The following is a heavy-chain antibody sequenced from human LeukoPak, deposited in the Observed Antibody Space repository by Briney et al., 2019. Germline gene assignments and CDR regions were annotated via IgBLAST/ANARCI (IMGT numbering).Heavy chain of an antibody. CDR1: GGSISSSSYY. CDR2: IYCSGST. CDR3: GAGSGSGIFDY. V-gene: IGHV4-39*01. Sequence: SETLSLTCTVSGGSISSSSYYWGWIRQPPGKGLEWIGSIYCSGSTYYNPSLKSRVTISVDTSKNQFSLKLSSVTAADTAVYYCGAGSGSGIFDYWGQGTLVTVSS. D-gene: IGHD3-10*01. J-gene: IGHJ4*02.